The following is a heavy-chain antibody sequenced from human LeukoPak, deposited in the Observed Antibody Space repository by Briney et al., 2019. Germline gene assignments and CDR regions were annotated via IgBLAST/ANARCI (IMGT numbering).Heavy chain of an antibody. CDR3: ARDPRPSIAAAGTGYYFDY. V-gene: IGHV3-7*01. CDR1: GFTFSSYW. CDR2: IKQDGSEK. Sequence: QAEGSLRLSCAASGFTFSSYWMSWVRQAPGKGLEWVANIKQDGSEKYYVDSVKGRFTISRDNAKNSLYLQMNSLRAEDTAVYYCARDPRPSIAAAGTGYYFDYWGQGTLVTVSS. J-gene: IGHJ4*02. D-gene: IGHD6-13*01.